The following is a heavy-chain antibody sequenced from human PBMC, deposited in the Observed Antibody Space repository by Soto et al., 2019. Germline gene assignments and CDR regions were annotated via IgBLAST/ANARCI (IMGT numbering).Heavy chain of an antibody. CDR3: ASWEGRNGHDTRFDY. D-gene: IGHD5-12*01. J-gene: IGHJ4*02. Sequence: ESGGGLVQPAMSLRLSCAVSGFTFTNHGIHCVRQAPGTGRARVADISYNGIDKWYADSVKGRFTISRDNSGDTAYLQMNGLRPEDTAVYYCASWEGRNGHDTRFDYWGPGTLVTVSS. CDR2: ISYNGIDK. CDR1: GFTFTNHG. V-gene: IGHV3-30*03.